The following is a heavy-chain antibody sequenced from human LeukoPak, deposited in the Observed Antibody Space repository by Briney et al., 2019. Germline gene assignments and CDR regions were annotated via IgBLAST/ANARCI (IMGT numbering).Heavy chain of an antibody. CDR1: GYTFTSYA. Sequence: ASVKVSCKASGYTFTSYAMHWVRQAPGQRLEWMGWINAGNGNTKYSQKFQGRVTITRDTSASTAYMELSSLRSEDTAVYYCAGDLRGPLVRHYFDYWGQGTLVTVSS. CDR2: INAGNGNT. V-gene: IGHV1-3*01. CDR3: AGDLRGPLVRHYFDY. J-gene: IGHJ4*02. D-gene: IGHD3-22*01.